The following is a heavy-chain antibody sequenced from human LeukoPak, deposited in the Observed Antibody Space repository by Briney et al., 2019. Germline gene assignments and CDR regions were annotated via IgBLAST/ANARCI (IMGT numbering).Heavy chain of an antibody. CDR2: IKQDGSEK. CDR3: ARGTAAGTRSYFGY. Sequence: GGSLRLSCAASGFTFSSYWMSWVRQAPGKGLEWVANIKQDGSEKYYVDSVKGRFTISRDNAKNSLYLQMNSLRAEDTAVYYCARGTAAGTRSYFGYWGQGTLVTVSS. J-gene: IGHJ4*02. CDR1: GFTFSSYW. D-gene: IGHD6-13*01. V-gene: IGHV3-7*01.